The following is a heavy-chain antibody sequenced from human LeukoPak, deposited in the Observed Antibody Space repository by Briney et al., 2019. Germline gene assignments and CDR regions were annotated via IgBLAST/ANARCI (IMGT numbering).Heavy chain of an antibody. CDR3: ARLEVDSKMGSRWYYYYGMDV. CDR1: GYAFTGYG. V-gene: IGHV1-18*01. Sequence: ASVKVSSKASGYAFTGYGISWVRQTPGQGFEWVGWISAYNGYTKYSQTLQARVTMTADTSTSTAYMESRSLRFDDTAVYYCARLEVDSKMGSRWYYYYGMDVWGQGTTVTVSS. J-gene: IGHJ6*02. CDR2: ISAYNGYT. D-gene: IGHD6-13*01.